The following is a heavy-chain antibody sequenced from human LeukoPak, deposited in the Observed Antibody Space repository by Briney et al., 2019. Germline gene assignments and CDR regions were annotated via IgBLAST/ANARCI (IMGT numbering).Heavy chain of an antibody. J-gene: IGHJ6*02. Sequence: ASVKVSCKASGYTFTGYYMHWVRQAPGQGLEWMGWINPNSGGTNYAQKFQGRVTMTRNTSISTAYMELSSLRSEDTAVYYCARVRGSSSWYSGYYYYYGMDVWGQGTTVTVSS. CDR1: GYTFTGYY. CDR2: INPNSGGT. D-gene: IGHD6-13*01. V-gene: IGHV1-2*02. CDR3: ARVRGSSSWYSGYYYYYGMDV.